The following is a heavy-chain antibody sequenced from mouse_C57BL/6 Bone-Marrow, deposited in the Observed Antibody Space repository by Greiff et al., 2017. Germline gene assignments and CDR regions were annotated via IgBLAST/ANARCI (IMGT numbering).Heavy chain of an antibody. J-gene: IGHJ3*01. D-gene: IGHD4-1*01. CDR2: ISGGGGNT. CDR1: GFTFSSYT. CDR3: AVTGPWFAY. V-gene: IGHV5-9*01. Sequence: EVHLVESGGGLVKPGGSLKLSCAASGFTFSSYTMSWVRQTPEKRLEWVATISGGGGNTYYPDSVKGRFTISRDNAKNTLYLQMSSLRSEDTALYYCAVTGPWFAYWGQGTLVTVSA.